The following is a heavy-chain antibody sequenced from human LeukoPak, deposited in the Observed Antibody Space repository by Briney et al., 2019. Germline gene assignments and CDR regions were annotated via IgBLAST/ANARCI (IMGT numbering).Heavy chain of an antibody. CDR1: GYIFTSNW. CDR2: IFPGDSET. Sequence: GESLKISCKGSGYIFTSNWIVWVRQMPGKGLEWMGIIFPGDSETLYSASFQGQVTISADKSISTAYLQWSSLKASDTAMYYCARHDSLGSSWYEPDYFDYWGQGTLVTVSS. D-gene: IGHD6-13*01. J-gene: IGHJ4*02. V-gene: IGHV5-51*01. CDR3: ARHDSLGSSWYEPDYFDY.